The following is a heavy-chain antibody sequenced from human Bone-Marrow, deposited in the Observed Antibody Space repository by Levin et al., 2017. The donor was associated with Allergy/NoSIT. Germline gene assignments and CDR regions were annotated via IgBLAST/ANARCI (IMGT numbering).Heavy chain of an antibody. CDR3: AKVLRGHDDYGYYGMDV. CDR1: GFTFSSYA. CDR2: ISGSGGST. Sequence: PGGSLRLSCAASGFTFSSYAMSWVRQAPGKGLEWVSAISGSGGSTYYADSVKGRFTISRDNSKNTLYLQMNSLRAEDTAVYYCAKVLRGHDDYGYYGMDVWGQGTTVTVSS. D-gene: IGHD3-16*01. J-gene: IGHJ6*02. V-gene: IGHV3-23*01.